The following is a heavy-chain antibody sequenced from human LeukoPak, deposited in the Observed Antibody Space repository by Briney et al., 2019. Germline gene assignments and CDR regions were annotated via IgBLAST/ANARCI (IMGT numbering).Heavy chain of an antibody. D-gene: IGHD4-17*01. J-gene: IGHJ6*03. CDR1: GYTFTSYD. V-gene: IGHV1-8*01. CDR3: ARGGDYLYYYYYYMDV. CDR2: MNPNSGNT. Sequence: ASVKVPCKASGYTFTSYDINWVRQATGQGLEWMGWMNPNSGNTGYAQKFQGRVTMTRNTSISTAYMELSSLRSEDTAVYYCARGGDYLYYYYYYMDVWGKGTTVTVSS.